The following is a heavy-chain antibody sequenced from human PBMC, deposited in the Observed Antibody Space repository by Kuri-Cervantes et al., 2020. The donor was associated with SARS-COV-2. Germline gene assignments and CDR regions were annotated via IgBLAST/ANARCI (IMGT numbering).Heavy chain of an antibody. Sequence: GGSLRLSCAASGFTFSSYAMHWVRQAPGKGLEWVAVISYDGSNKYYADSVKGRFTISSDNSKNTLYLQMNSLRAEDTAVYYCARQGGRAIYFDYWGQGTLVTVSS. CDR1: GFTFSSYA. CDR3: ARQGGRAIYFDY. V-gene: IGHV3-30-3*01. CDR2: ISYDGSNK. J-gene: IGHJ4*02. D-gene: IGHD6-25*01.